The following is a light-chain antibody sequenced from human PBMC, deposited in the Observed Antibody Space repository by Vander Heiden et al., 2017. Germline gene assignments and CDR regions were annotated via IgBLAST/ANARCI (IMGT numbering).Light chain of an antibody. CDR3: HQDGFQPYM. CDR2: GTS. Sequence: EIVLTQSPGTLSLSPGERATLSCRASETLSSSVLAWYQQKPGQAPRLLISGTSRRATGIPDRFTGSGSGTDFTLTISRLEADDVAVYYCHQDGFQPYMFGQGTKVEIK. J-gene: IGKJ2*01. CDR1: ETLSSSV. V-gene: IGKV3-20*01.